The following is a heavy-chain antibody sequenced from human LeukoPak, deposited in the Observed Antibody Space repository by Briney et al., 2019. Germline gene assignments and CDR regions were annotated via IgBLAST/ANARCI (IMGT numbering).Heavy chain of an antibody. CDR2: FYYSGST. V-gene: IGHV4-59*01. J-gene: IGHJ2*01. CDR3: ARKGYSYGSYFDL. Sequence: PSETLSLTCTVYGGSISSYYWSWIRQPPGKGLEWIGYFYYSGSTNYNPSLKSRVTISVDTSKNQFSLKLSSVTAADTAVYYCARKGYSYGSYFDLWGRGTLVTVSS. D-gene: IGHD5-18*01. CDR1: GGSISSYY.